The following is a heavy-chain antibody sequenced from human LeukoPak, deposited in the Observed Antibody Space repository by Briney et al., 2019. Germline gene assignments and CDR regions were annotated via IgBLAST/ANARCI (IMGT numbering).Heavy chain of an antibody. V-gene: IGHV3-30*05. CDR3: ARAGQTSSWFGISFDL. J-gene: IGHJ5*02. CDR1: GFTFSHYG. CDR2: VSPDGRNE. D-gene: IGHD6-13*01. Sequence: GGSLRLSCAASGFTFSHYGMHWVRQAPGKGLEWVAVVSPDGRNEDYADSVKGRFIISRDNSKNTVYMQMNSLRAEDTAVYYCARAGQTSSWFGISFDLWGQGTLVTVSS.